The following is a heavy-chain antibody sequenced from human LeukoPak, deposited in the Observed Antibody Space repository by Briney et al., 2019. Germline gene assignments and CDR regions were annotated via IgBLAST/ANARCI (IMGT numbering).Heavy chain of an antibody. Sequence: SVKVSCKASGGTFSSYAISWVRQAPGQGLEWMGGIIPIFGTANYAQKFQGRVTLTRDMSTTTDYMELRSLTSEDTAVYYCARDHSVGDIAWWFDPWGQGTLVSVSS. J-gene: IGHJ5*02. CDR1: GGTFSSYA. D-gene: IGHD3-10*01. V-gene: IGHV1-69*05. CDR2: IIPIFGTA. CDR3: ARDHSVGDIAWWFDP.